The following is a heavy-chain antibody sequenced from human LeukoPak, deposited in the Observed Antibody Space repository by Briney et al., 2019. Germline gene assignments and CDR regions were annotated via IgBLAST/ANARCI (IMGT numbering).Heavy chain of an antibody. CDR3: ARDRSGVKGIWFDP. CDR2: IIPIFGTA. Sequence: ASVKVSCKASGYTFAGYYMHWVRQAPGQGLEWMGGIIPIFGTANYAQKFQGRVTITADKSTSTAYMELSSLRSEDTAVYYCARDRSGVKGIWFDPWGQGTLVTVSS. D-gene: IGHD2-8*01. J-gene: IGHJ5*02. CDR1: GYTFAGYY. V-gene: IGHV1-69*06.